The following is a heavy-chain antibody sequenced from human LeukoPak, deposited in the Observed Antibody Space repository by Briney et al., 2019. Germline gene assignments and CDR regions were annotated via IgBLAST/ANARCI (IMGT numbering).Heavy chain of an antibody. J-gene: IGHJ4*02. CDR3: ARALYDFWGGYYEDLHY. D-gene: IGHD3-3*01. CDR2: INSDGSST. Sequence: GGSLRLSCAASGFTFSSYWMHWVRQAPGKGLVWVSRINSDGSSTSYADSVKGRFTISRDNAKNTLYLQMNSLRAEDTAVYYCARALYDFWGGYYEDLHYWGQGTLVTVSS. V-gene: IGHV3-74*01. CDR1: GFTFSSYW.